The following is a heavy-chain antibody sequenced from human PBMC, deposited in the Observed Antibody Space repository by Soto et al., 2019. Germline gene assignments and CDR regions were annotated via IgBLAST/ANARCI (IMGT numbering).Heavy chain of an antibody. CDR3: AGSDSSRYYAIRAFDI. D-gene: IGHD3-22*01. CDR1: GYSFTSYW. Sequence: RGESLKISCKGSGYSFTSYWIGWVRQMPGKGLEWMGIIYPGDSDTRYSPSFQGQVTISAAKSISTAYLQWSSLKATDTAMYYCAGSDSSRYYAIRAFDILDQGTMVAAS. CDR2: IYPGDSDT. J-gene: IGHJ3*02. V-gene: IGHV5-51*01.